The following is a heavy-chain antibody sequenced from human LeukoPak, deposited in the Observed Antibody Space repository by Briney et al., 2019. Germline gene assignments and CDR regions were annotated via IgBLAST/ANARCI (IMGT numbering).Heavy chain of an antibody. Sequence: GEPLKISCKGSRYRFTSYWISRVRQMPGKGLEWMGRIDPSDSYTNYSPSFQGHVTISADKSISTAYLQCSSLKASDTAMYYCARQDDYGDPTIDYWGQGTLVTVSS. CDR3: ARQDDYGDPTIDY. CDR1: RYRFTSYW. D-gene: IGHD4-17*01. CDR2: IDPSDSYT. J-gene: IGHJ4*02. V-gene: IGHV5-10-1*01.